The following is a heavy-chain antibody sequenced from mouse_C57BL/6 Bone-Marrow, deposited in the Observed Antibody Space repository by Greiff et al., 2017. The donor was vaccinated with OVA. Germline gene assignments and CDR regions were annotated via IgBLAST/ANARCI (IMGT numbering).Heavy chain of an antibody. Sequence: VQLQQSGPELVKPGASVKISCKASGYTFTDYYMNWVKQSHGKSLEWIGDINPNNGGTSYNQKFKGKATLTVDKSSSTAYMELRSLTSEDSAVYYCARSVQGFAYWGQGTLVTVSA. CDR1: GYTFTDYY. J-gene: IGHJ3*01. V-gene: IGHV1-26*01. CDR2: INPNNGGT. CDR3: ARSVQGFAY.